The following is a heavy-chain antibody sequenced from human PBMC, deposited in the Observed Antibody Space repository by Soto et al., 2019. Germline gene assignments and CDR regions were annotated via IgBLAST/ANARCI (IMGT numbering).Heavy chain of an antibody. D-gene: IGHD2-15*01. Sequence: QVQLVQSGGEVKKPGASVKVSCKASGYTFTSYGISWVRQAPGQGLEWLGRISAYNGKTNYAQKLQGRVTMTTDTATSTAYMELRSLRYDDTAVYYCSRVVGALGHWFDPWGQGTLVTVSS. CDR3: SRVVGALGHWFDP. CDR1: GYTFTSYG. V-gene: IGHV1-18*01. CDR2: ISAYNGKT. J-gene: IGHJ5*02.